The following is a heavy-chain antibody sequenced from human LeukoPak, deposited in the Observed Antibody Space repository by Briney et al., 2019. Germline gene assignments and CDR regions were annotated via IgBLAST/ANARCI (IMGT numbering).Heavy chain of an antibody. V-gene: IGHV3-23*01. J-gene: IGHJ4*02. CDR3: AKRSGYTTGWFFDF. CDR1: GFSFSSYA. CDR2: IRGSGDNT. D-gene: IGHD6-19*01. Sequence: GGSLRLSCAAFGFSFSSYAMSWVRQAPGKGLEWVSSIRGSGDNTYYAESVKGRFTISRDNSKNTLFLQMNSLRAEDTAVFYCAKRSGYTTGWFFDFWGQGTLVTVSS.